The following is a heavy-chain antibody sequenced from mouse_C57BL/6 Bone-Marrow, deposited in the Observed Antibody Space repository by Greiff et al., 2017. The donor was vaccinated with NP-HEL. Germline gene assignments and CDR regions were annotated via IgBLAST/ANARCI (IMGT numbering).Heavy chain of an antibody. J-gene: IGHJ4*01. V-gene: IGHV1-54*01. CDR2: INPGSGGT. CDR3: ASELGYAMDY. D-gene: IGHD4-1*01. Sequence: QVQLQQSGAELVRPGTSVKVSCKASGYAFTNYLIEWVKQRPGQGLEWIGVINPGSGGTNYNEKFKGKATLTADKSSSTAYMQLSSLTSEDSAVYFCASELGYAMDYWGQGTSVTVSS. CDR1: GYAFTNYL.